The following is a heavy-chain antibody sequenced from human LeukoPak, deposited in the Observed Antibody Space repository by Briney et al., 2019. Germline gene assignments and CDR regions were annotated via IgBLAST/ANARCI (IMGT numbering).Heavy chain of an antibody. CDR3: AREAITIFGVVRTQTTYGPHRFDP. CDR2: IIPIFDTS. Sequence: ASVKVSCKASGDTFSSYAITWVRQAPGQGLEWMGGIIPIFDTSNYAQKFQGRVTFTSDDSTSTAYMELSSLRSDDTAVYYCAREAITIFGVVRTQTTYGPHRFDPWGQGTLVTVSS. V-gene: IGHV1-69*13. CDR1: GDTFSSYA. D-gene: IGHD3-3*01. J-gene: IGHJ5*02.